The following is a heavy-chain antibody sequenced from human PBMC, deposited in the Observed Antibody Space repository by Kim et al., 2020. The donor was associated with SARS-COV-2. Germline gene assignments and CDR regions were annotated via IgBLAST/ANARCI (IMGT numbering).Heavy chain of an antibody. CDR2: ISYDGSHK. CDR1: GFTFNTYG. CDR3: GKSFSGSYFGYDY. Sequence: GGSLRLSCAASGFTFNTYGMHWVRQAPGKGLEWVAVISYDGSHKYYEDSVKGRFTISRDNSKNTLYLQMNSLRIEDTAVYYCGKSFSGSYFGYDYWGQGTLVTVS. V-gene: IGHV3-30*18. J-gene: IGHJ4*02. D-gene: IGHD1-26*01.